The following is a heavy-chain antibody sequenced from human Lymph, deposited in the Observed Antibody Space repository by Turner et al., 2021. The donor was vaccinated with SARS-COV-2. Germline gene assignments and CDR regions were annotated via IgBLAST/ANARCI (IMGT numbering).Heavy chain of an antibody. D-gene: IGHD6-19*01. CDR3: AIDRKKWLVQTGDGMDV. CDR2: VDPEDGAT. Sequence: QVQLVQSGAEVKKPGASVKVSCKVSGYTLTELSMHWVRQAPGKGLEWMGGVDPEDGATIYEQKFQGRVTMTEDTSRDTVYMELSSLRSEDTAVYYCAIDRKKWLVQTGDGMDVWGQGTTVTVSS. J-gene: IGHJ6*02. V-gene: IGHV1-24*01. CDR1: GYTLTELS.